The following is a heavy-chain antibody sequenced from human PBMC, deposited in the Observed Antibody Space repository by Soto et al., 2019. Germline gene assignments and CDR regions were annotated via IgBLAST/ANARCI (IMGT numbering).Heavy chain of an antibody. Sequence: QVQLVESGGGVVQPGRSLRLSCAASGFTFTSYGMHWVRXXXGXXXXWVXVISYDGSNKYYADSVKGRFTISRDNSKXXXXXXXXXXXXXXXXXXXXXXXXXXXXXXXXXXXXPWGQGTLVTVSS. CDR3: XXXXXXXXXXXXXXXXP. V-gene: IGHV3-30*03. J-gene: IGHJ5*02. CDR2: ISYDGSNK. CDR1: GFTFTSYG.